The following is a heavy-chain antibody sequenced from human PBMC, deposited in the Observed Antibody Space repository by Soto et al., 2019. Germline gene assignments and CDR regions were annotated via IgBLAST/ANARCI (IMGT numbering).Heavy chain of an antibody. CDR1: GYTFTSYG. Sequence: QVQLVQSGAEVKKPGASVKVSCKASGYTFTSYGISWVRQAPGQGLEWMGWISAYNGNTNYAQKLQGRVTMTTDTYTRPAYMELRSLRSNDTAVYYCARERVDYGDEYAFYIWGQGKMVTVSS. CDR3: ARERVDYGDEYAFYI. D-gene: IGHD4-17*01. V-gene: IGHV1-18*01. J-gene: IGHJ3*02. CDR2: ISAYNGNT.